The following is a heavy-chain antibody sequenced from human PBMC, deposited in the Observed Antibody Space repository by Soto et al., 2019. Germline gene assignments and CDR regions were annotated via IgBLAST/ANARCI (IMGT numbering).Heavy chain of an antibody. D-gene: IGHD5-12*01. CDR2: INPNSGGT. J-gene: IGHJ3*02. V-gene: IGHV1-2*04. CDR1: GYTFTGYY. CDR3: ARAGYSGYDDAFDI. Sequence: ASVKVSCKASGYTFTGYYMHWVRQAPGQGLEWMGWINPNSGGTNYAQKFQGWVTMTRDTSISTAYMELSRLRSDDTAVYYCARAGYSGYDDAFDIWGQGTMVTVSS.